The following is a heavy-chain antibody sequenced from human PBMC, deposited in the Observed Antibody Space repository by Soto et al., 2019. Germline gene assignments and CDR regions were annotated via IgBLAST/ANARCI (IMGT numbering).Heavy chain of an antibody. CDR2: IYYSGST. D-gene: IGHD6-19*01. CDR1: GGSVSSGSYY. V-gene: IGHV4-61*01. Sequence: SETLSLTCTVSGGSVSSGSYYWSWIRQPPGKGLEWIGYIYYSGSTNYNPSLKSRVTISVDTSKNQFSLKLSSVTAADTAVYYCASEMLRQSIKVWQWSNFDYWGQGTLVTVSS. J-gene: IGHJ4*02. CDR3: ASEMLRQSIKVWQWSNFDY.